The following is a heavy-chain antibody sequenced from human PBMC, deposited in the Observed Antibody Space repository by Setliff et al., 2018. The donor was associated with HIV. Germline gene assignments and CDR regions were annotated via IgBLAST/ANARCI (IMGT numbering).Heavy chain of an antibody. CDR2: INHSGST. J-gene: IGHJ4*02. CDR3: ARHRGDSGWPRGTDS. Sequence: SETLSLTCAVYGGSFSNYYCTWIRQPPGKGLEWLGEINHSGSTNYNPSLESRVTISVDTSKSQFSLKLSSVTAADTAIYYCARHRGDSGWPRGTDSWGQGTLVTVSS. CDR1: GGSFSNYY. D-gene: IGHD6-19*01. V-gene: IGHV4-34*01.